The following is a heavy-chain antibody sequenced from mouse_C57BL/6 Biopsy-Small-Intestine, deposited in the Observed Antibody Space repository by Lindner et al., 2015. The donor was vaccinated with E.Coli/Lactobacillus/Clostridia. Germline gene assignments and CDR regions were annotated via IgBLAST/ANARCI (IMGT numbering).Heavy chain of an antibody. D-gene: IGHD4-1*02. V-gene: IGHV10-1*01. CDR1: GFSFNTYA. CDR3: VRPQLGGYFDV. CDR2: IRSKSNNYAT. J-gene: IGHJ1*03. Sequence: VQLQESGEGLVQPKGSLKLSCAASGFSFNTYAMNWVRQAPGKGLEWVARIRSKSNNYATYYADSVKDRFTISRDDSESMLYLQMNNLKTEDTAMYYCVRPQLGGYFDVWGTGTTVTVSS.